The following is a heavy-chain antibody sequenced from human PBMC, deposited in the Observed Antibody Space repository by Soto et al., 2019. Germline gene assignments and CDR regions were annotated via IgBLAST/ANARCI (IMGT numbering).Heavy chain of an antibody. Sequence: ASVKVSCKASGYTFTSYAMHWVLQAPGQRLEWMGWINAGNGNTKYSQKFQGRVTITRDTSASTAYMELSSLRSEDTAVYYCARENYYDSSGYEGYYYYGMDVWGQGTTVTVSS. V-gene: IGHV1-3*01. CDR1: GYTFTSYA. D-gene: IGHD3-22*01. CDR3: ARENYYDSSGYEGYYYYGMDV. CDR2: INAGNGNT. J-gene: IGHJ6*02.